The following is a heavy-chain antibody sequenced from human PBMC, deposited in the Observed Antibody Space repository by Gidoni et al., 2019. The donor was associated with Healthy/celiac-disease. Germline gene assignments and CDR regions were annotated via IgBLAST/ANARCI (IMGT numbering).Heavy chain of an antibody. V-gene: IGHV1-18*01. CDR3: ARVKVAPTAYYDFWSGYYKDYYYYGMDV. CDR1: GYTFTSYG. CDR2: ISAYNGNT. Sequence: SGAEVKKPGASVKVSCKASGYTFTSYGISWVRQAPGQGLEWMGWISAYNGNTNYAQKLQGRVTMTTDTSTSTAYMELRSLRSDDTAVYYCARVKVAPTAYYDFWSGYYKDYYYYGMDVWGQGTTVTVSS. J-gene: IGHJ6*02. D-gene: IGHD3-3*01.